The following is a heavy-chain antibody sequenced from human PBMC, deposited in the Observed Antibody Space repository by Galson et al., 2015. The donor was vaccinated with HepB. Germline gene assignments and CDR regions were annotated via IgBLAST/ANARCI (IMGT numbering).Heavy chain of an antibody. D-gene: IGHD5-18*01. Sequence: ETLSLTCAVSGGSISSRNWWSWVRQPPGKGLEWIGEIYPSGTTSGTTNYNPSPKSRITISIDKSKNQFLLKLSSVTAADTALYYCAREGGYTNYYYGMDVWGQGTTVIVSS. CDR2: IYPSGTTSGTT. CDR3: AREGGYTNYYYGMDV. V-gene: IGHV4-4*02. CDR1: GGSISSRNW. J-gene: IGHJ6*02.